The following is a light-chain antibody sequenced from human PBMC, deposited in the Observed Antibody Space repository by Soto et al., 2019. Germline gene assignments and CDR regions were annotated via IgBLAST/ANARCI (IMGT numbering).Light chain of an antibody. V-gene: IGLV2-14*03. J-gene: IGLJ1*01. Sequence: QSALTQPASVSGSPGQSITISCTGTSSDVGAYNHVSWYQQHPGKAPKLMSSDVSNRPSGVSKRFSGSKSGNTASLTISGLQAEDEADYYCISYSSSSTLYVFGTGTKVTVL. CDR1: SSDVGAYNH. CDR3: ISYSSSSTLYV. CDR2: DVS.